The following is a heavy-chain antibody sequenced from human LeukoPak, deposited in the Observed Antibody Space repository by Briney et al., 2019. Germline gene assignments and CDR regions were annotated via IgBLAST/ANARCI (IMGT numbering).Heavy chain of an antibody. CDR3: ARVRGWYGEVDY. CDR2: ISSSSSYI. D-gene: IGHD6-19*01. CDR1: GFTFSSYS. V-gene: IGHV3-21*01. Sequence: GRSLRLSCAASGFTFSSYSMNWVRQAPGKGLEWVSSISSSSSYIYYADSVKGRFTISRDNAKNSLYLQMNSLRAEDTAVYYCARVRGWYGEVDYWGQGTLVTVSS. J-gene: IGHJ4*02.